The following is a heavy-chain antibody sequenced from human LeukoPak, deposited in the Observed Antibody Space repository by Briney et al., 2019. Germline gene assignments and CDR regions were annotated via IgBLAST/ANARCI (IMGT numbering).Heavy chain of an antibody. J-gene: IGHJ4*02. D-gene: IGHD6-19*01. CDR2: ISGSGGST. Sequence: GGSLRLSCAASGFTFSSYAMSWVRQAPGKGLEWASAISGSGGSTYYADSVKGRFTISRDNSKNTLYLQMNSLRAEDTAVYYCAREGSSGWTGFDCWGQGTLVTVSS. CDR1: GFTFSSYA. V-gene: IGHV3-23*01. CDR3: AREGSSGWTGFDC.